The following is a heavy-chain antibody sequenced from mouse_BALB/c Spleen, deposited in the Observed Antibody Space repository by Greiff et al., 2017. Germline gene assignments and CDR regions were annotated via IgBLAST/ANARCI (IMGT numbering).Heavy chain of an antibody. CDR2: ISNGGGST. CDR1: GFTFSSYT. J-gene: IGHJ3*01. V-gene: IGHV5-12-2*01. D-gene: IGHD2-10*01. Sequence: EVKLVESGGGLVQPGGSLKLSCAASGFTFSSYTMSWVRQTPEKRLEWVAYISNGGGSTYYPDTVKGRFTISRDNAKNTLYLQMSSLKSEDTAMYYCARSYYGNYGWFAYWGQGTLVTVSA. CDR3: ARSYYGNYGWFAY.